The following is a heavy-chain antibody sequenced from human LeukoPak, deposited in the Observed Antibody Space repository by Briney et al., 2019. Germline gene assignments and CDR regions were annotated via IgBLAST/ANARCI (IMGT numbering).Heavy chain of an antibody. CDR3: ARDPLSRRDGYKGLRGPSYFDY. CDR1: GFTFSSYA. J-gene: IGHJ4*02. D-gene: IGHD5-24*01. V-gene: IGHV3-64*01. CDR2: ISSNGGST. Sequence: GGSLRLSCAASGFTFSSYAMHWVRQAPGKGLEYVSAISSNGGSTYYANSVKGRFTISRDNSKNTLYLQMGSLRAEDMAVYYCARDPLSRRDGYKGLRGPSYFDYWGQGTLVTVSS.